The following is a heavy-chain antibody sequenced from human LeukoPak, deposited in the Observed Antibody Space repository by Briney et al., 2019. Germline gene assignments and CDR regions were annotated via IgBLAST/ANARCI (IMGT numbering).Heavy chain of an antibody. CDR1: GGTFSSYT. Sequence: SVKVSYKASGGTFSSYTISWVRQAPGQGLEWMGRIIPILGIANYAQKFQGRVTITADKSTSTAYMELSSLRSEDTAVYYCARSGYCSGGSCLYWGQGTLVTVSS. V-gene: IGHV1-69*02. CDR3: ARSGYCSGGSCLY. D-gene: IGHD2-15*01. J-gene: IGHJ4*02. CDR2: IIPILGIA.